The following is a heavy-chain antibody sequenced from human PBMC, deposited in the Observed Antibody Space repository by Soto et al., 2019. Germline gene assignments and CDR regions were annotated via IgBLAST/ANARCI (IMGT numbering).Heavy chain of an antibody. Sequence: ASGKVSCKASGYTFPSYGISWVRQAPGQGLEWMGWISAYNGNTNYAQKLQGRVTMTTDTSTSTASMELRSLRSDDTAVYYCAREQSIAARPIGYWGQGTLVNVSS. J-gene: IGHJ4*02. V-gene: IGHV1-18*01. CDR1: GYTFPSYG. CDR3: AREQSIAARPIGY. CDR2: ISAYNGNT. D-gene: IGHD6-6*01.